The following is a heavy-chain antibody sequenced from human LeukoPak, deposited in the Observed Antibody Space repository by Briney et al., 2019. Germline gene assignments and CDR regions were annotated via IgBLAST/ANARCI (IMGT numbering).Heavy chain of an antibody. Sequence: GGSLRLSCAVSGFTFSSYAMNWVRQAPGKGLEWVSAISGSGGSTYYADSVKGRFTISRDNSKNTLYLQMNSLRAEDTAVYYCARRRPGYYYDSSGSSAPDFDYWGQGTLVTVSS. CDR2: ISGSGGST. D-gene: IGHD3-22*01. J-gene: IGHJ4*02. CDR1: GFTFSSYA. CDR3: ARRRPGYYYDSSGSSAPDFDY. V-gene: IGHV3-23*01.